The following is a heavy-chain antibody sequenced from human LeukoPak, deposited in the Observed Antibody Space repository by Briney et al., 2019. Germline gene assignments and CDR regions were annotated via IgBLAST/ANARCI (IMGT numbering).Heavy chain of an antibody. V-gene: IGHV4-34*01. CDR3: ARGGGDIVATPGYYYYMDV. D-gene: IGHD5-12*01. CDR1: GGSFSGYY. CDR2: INHSGST. Sequence: PSETLSLTCAVYGGSFSGYYWSWIRQPPGKGLEWIGEINHSGSTNYNPSLKSRVTISVDTSKNQFSLKLSSVTVADTAVYYCARGGGDIVATPGYYYYMDVWGKGTTVTVSS. J-gene: IGHJ6*03.